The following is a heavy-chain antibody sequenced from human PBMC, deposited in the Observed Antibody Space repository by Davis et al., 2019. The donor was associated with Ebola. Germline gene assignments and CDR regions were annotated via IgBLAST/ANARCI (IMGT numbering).Heavy chain of an antibody. CDR2: INHSGRT. Sequence: PSETLSLTCAVYGGSLSGYYWTWTRQSPGKGLEWIGEINHSGRTNYNPSLKSRVTISLDTSKNQFFLKLSSVTAADTALYYCAGIRGQWLEDWGQGTLVTVSS. CDR3: AGIRGQWLED. CDR1: GGSLSGYY. D-gene: IGHD6-19*01. J-gene: IGHJ4*02. V-gene: IGHV4-34*01.